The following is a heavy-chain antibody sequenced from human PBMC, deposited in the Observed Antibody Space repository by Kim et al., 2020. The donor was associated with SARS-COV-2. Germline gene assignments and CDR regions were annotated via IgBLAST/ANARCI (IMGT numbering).Heavy chain of an antibody. CDR2: ISYDGSNK. Sequence: GGSLRLSCAASGFTFSSYGMHWVRQAPGKGLEWVAVISYDGSNKYYADSVKGRFTISRDNSKNTLYLQMNSLRAEDTAVYYCARDLVRGYHHDAFDIWGQGTMVTVSS. CDR1: GFTFSSYG. D-gene: IGHD3-10*01. CDR3: ARDLVRGYHHDAFDI. J-gene: IGHJ3*02. V-gene: IGHV3-33*05.